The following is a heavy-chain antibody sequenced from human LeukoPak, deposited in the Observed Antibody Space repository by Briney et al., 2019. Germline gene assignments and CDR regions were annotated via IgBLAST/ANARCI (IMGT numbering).Heavy chain of an antibody. Sequence: ASVTVSCKASGYTLTSYGISWVRQAPRQGLEWIGWISAYNGNTNYAQKLQGRVTMTTDPSTSTAYMELRCLRSDDTSVYYCAVFWSGSLWGQGTLVTVSS. CDR2: ISAYNGNT. V-gene: IGHV1-18*01. CDR1: GYTLTSYG. D-gene: IGHD3-3*01. CDR3: AVFWSGSL. J-gene: IGHJ4*02.